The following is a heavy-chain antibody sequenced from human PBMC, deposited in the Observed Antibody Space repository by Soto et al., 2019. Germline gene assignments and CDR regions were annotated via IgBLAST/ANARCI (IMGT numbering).Heavy chain of an antibody. CDR2: INPHGGST. D-gene: IGHD3-3*01. J-gene: IGHJ5*02. CDR3: ARSSGGNFGIIIEGSNWFDP. V-gene: IGHV1-46*01. CDR1: GDNFTGYY. Sequence: ASVNVAFKAPGDNFTGYYMNSVRQAPGQVLQWMGVINPHGGSTKYAQKFQGIVTMTRDTYRITVYMELRSMRSDDTAIYYCARSSGGNFGIIIEGSNWFDPWGQGTLVTVSS.